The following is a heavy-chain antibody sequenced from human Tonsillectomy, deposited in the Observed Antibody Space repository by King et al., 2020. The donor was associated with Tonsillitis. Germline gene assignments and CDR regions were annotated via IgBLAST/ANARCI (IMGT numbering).Heavy chain of an antibody. J-gene: IGHJ4*02. CDR2: SNHSGST. CDR1: GGSFSGYY. Sequence: VQLQQWGAGLLKPSETLSLTCAVYGGSFSGYYWSWIRQPPGKGLEWIGESNHSGSTNYNPSLKSRVTISVDTSKNQFSLKLSSVTAADTAVYYCARWGSGWYYFDYWGQGTLVTVSS. D-gene: IGHD6-19*01. V-gene: IGHV4-34*01. CDR3: ARWGSGWYYFDY.